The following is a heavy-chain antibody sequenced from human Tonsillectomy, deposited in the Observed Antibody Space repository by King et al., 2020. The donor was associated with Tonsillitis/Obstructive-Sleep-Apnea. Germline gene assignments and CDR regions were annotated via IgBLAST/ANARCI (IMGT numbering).Heavy chain of an antibody. V-gene: IGHV1-69*10. D-gene: IGHD5-24*01. CDR1: GGTFSSSV. J-gene: IGHJ6*02. Sequence: QLVQSGAEVKKPGSSVKVSCKASGGTFSSSVISWVRQAPGQGLEWMGGIIPILGIANYAQKFQGRVTMSADKSTSTAYMELGSLRSEDTAVYYCARLDGYNSEEDHRDVWGQGTTVTVSS. CDR2: IIPILGIA. CDR3: ARLDGYNSEEDHRDV.